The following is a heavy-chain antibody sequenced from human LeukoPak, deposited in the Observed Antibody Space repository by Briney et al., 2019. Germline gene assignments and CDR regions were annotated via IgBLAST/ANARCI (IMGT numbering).Heavy chain of an antibody. V-gene: IGHV4-39*01. CDR1: GGSISSSSYY. CDR3: ASHTLHNWNDGYGNYYFDY. J-gene: IGHJ4*02. Sequence: SETLSLTCTVSGGSISSSSYYWGWIRQPPGKGLEWIGSIYYSGSTYYNPSLKSRVTISVDTSKNQFSLKLSSVTAADTAVYYCASHTLHNWNDGYGNYYFDYWGQGTLVTVSS. D-gene: IGHD1-1*01. CDR2: IYYSGST.